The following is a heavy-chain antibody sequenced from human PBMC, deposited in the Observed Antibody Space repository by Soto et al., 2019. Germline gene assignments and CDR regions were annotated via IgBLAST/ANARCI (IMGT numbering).Heavy chain of an antibody. D-gene: IGHD4-4*01. CDR1: GFTFSSYG. V-gene: IGHV3-33*01. Sequence: GGSLRLSCAASGFTFSSYGMHWVRQAPGKGLEWVAVIWYDGSNKYYADSVKGRFTISRDNSKNTLYLQMNSLRAEDTAVYYCARNRPYSNYYYYMDVWGKGTTVTVSS. J-gene: IGHJ6*03. CDR3: ARNRPYSNYYYYMDV. CDR2: IWYDGSNK.